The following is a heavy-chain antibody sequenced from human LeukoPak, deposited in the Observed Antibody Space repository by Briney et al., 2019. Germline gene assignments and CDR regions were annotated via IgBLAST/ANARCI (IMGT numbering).Heavy chain of an antibody. CDR1: GGSISSSTYY. CDR3: ARGGYNYAAAY. Sequence: PSETLSLTCTVSGGSISSSTYYWRWIRQPPGKVLEWIGGLYYSGSTYYNPSLKSRVTISADTSNNQFSLRLSSVTAADTAVYYCARGGYNYAAAYWGQGTLVTVSS. D-gene: IGHD5-24*01. V-gene: IGHV4-39*01. J-gene: IGHJ4*02. CDR2: LYYSGST.